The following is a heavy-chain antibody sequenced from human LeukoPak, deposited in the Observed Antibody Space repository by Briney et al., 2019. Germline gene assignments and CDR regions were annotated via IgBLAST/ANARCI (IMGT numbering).Heavy chain of an antibody. Sequence: SVKVSCKASGGTFSSYAISWVRQAPGQGLEWMGGIIPIFGTANYAQKFQGRVTITTDESTSTAYMELSSLRSEDTAVYYCARGQIVVVPAAISGAFDIWGQGTMVTVSS. D-gene: IGHD2-2*01. CDR3: ARGQIVVVPAAISGAFDI. V-gene: IGHV1-69*05. CDR2: IIPIFGTA. CDR1: GGTFSSYA. J-gene: IGHJ3*02.